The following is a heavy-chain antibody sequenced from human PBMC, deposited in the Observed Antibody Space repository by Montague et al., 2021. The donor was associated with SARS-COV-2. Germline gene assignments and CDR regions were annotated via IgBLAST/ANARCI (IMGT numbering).Heavy chain of an antibody. Sequence: SETLSLTCTVSGGSISSYSWTWIWQPPGKGLEWIGYIYNSWSTNYNPSLTSRVTISVDTSKNQFSLKLSSVAAADTAVYYCARVGRGSSWYEVAFDIWGQGTMVTVSS. V-gene: IGHV4-59*01. CDR3: ARVGRGSSWYEVAFDI. J-gene: IGHJ3*02. D-gene: IGHD6-13*01. CDR1: GGSISSYS. CDR2: IYNSWST.